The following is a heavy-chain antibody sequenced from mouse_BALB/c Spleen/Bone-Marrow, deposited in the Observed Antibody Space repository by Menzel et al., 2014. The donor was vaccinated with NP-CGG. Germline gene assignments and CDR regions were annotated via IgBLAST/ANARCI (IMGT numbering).Heavy chain of an antibody. J-gene: IGHJ2*01. CDR3: ERSSSSPGYFDY. CDR1: GFTFSSFG. D-gene: IGHD1-1*01. Sequence: DVHLVESGGGLVQPGGSRKLSCAASGFTFSSFGMHWVRQAPEKELEWVAYISSGSSTIYYGDTVMGRFTISRDTPKNTLFLQMTSLRSEDTATYYCERSSSSPGYFDYWGQGTTLTVSS. V-gene: IGHV5-17*02. CDR2: ISSGSSTI.